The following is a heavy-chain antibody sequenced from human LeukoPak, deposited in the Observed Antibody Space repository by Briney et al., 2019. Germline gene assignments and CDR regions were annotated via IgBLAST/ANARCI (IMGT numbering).Heavy chain of an antibody. D-gene: IGHD6-13*01. V-gene: IGHV1-18*01. CDR1: GYTFTSYG. CDR2: ISAYNGNT. CDR3: ARDLRIAAAGLFDP. Sequence: VASVKVSCKASGYTFTSYGISWVRQAPGQGLEWMGWISAYNGNTNYAQKLQGRVTMTTDTSTSTAYMELRSLRSDDTAVYYCARDLRIAAAGLFDPWGQGTLVTVSS. J-gene: IGHJ5*02.